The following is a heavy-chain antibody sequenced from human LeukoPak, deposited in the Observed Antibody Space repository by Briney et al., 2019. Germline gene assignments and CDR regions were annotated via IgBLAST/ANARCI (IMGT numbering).Heavy chain of an antibody. J-gene: IGHJ3*02. V-gene: IGHV4-39*01. CDR1: GGSTSSSSYY. Sequence: SETLSLTXTVSGGSTSSSSYYWGGIRQPPGKGLEWIGIIYYSGSKFYYNPFLEGRVTISVDASKNQFSLKLSSVTAADTAVYYCASRIIMIVVANHAFDIWGQGTMVTVSS. CDR3: ASRIIMIVVANHAFDI. CDR2: IYYSGSKF. D-gene: IGHD3-22*01.